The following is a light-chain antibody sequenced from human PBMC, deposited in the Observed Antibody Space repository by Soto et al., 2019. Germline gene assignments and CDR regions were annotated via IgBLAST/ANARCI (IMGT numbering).Light chain of an antibody. J-gene: IGLJ2*01. Sequence: QSALTQPLSVSGPPGQSVTISCTGSSGDVGSYKYVSWYQQQPDRAPRVILYDVTRRPSGVPDRFSGSKSGNTASLNISGLQPEYATDYSCCSYARIHMLFGGGTTRTVL. V-gene: IGLV2-11*01. CDR2: DVT. CDR1: SGDVGSYKY. CDR3: CSYARIHML.